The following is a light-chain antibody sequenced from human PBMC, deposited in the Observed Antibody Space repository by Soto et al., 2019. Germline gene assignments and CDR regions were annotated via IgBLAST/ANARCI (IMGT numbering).Light chain of an antibody. J-gene: IGLJ2*01. V-gene: IGLV4-69*01. CDR2: LNSDGSH. CDR3: QTWATGIQNVV. CDR1: SGHSSYA. Sequence: QLVLTQSPSASASLGASVKLTCTLSSGHSSYAIAWHQQQPEKGPRYLIKLNSDGSHSKGDGIPDRFSGSSSGAERYLTISSLQSEDEADYYCQTWATGIQNVVFGGGTKLTVL.